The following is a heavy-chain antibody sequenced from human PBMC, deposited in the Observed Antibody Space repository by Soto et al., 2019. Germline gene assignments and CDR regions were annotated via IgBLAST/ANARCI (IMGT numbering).Heavy chain of an antibody. J-gene: IGHJ6*02. CDR1: GGSFSDYF. Sequence: QVQLQQWGAGLLKPSETLSLTCAVYGGSFSDYFWSWIRQPPGKGLEWIGEINHSGTTNYNPSLKSRVTISLDTSKIHFSLNLTSVTAADTAVYYSVATTMAYYYGMDVWGQGTTVTVSS. D-gene: IGHD5-12*01. V-gene: IGHV4-34*01. CDR2: INHSGTT. CDR3: VATTMAYYYGMDV.